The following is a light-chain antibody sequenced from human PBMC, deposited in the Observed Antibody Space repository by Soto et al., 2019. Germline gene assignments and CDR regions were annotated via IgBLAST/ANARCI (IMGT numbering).Light chain of an antibody. CDR3: QHYGTSPQT. V-gene: IGKV3-20*01. Sequence: EIVLTQSPGTLSLSPGEGATLSCRASQTISNNYLAWYQHKPGQAPRLLIYAASTRATGIPDRFSGSGSGADFTLTVNRLEPEDFAVYYCQHYGTSPQTFGQGTKVEI. J-gene: IGKJ1*01. CDR2: AAS. CDR1: QTISNNY.